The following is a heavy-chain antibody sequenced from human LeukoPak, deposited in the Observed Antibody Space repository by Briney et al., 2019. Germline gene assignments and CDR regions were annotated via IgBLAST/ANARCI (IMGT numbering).Heavy chain of an antibody. CDR2: ISAYNGNT. Sequence: GASVKVSCKASGYTFTSYGISWVRQAPGQGLEWMGWISAYNGNTNYAQKLQGRVTMTTDTSTSTAYMELRSLRSDDTAVYYCARDPSRITTIVVSDECLDYWGQGTLVTVSS. J-gene: IGHJ4*02. V-gene: IGHV1-18*01. CDR1: GYTFTSYG. CDR3: ARDPSRITTIVVSDECLDY. D-gene: IGHD3-22*01.